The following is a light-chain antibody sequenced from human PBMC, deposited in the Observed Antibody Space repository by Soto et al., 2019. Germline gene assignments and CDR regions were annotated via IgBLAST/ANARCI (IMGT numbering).Light chain of an antibody. J-gene: IGKJ1*01. V-gene: IGKV3-15*01. CDR3: QQYGNSRT. CDR2: GAS. Sequence: EIVMTQSPATLSVSPGERATLSCRASQSVSSNLAWYQQKPGQAPRFLIYGASTRATGIPDRFSGSGSGTDFTLTISRLEPEDFAVYYCQQYGNSRTFGQGTKVDIK. CDR1: QSVSSN.